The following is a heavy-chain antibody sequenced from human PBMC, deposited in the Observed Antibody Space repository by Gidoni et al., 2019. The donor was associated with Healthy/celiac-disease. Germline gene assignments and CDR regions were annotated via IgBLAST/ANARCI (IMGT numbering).Heavy chain of an antibody. Sequence: EVQLVESGGGLVQPGRSLRLSCAASGFTFDDYAMHWVRQAPGKGLEWVSGISWNSGSIGYADSVKGRFTISRDNAKNSLYLQMNSLRAEDTALYYCAKDISLSGSAAILWGQGTLVTVSS. CDR2: ISWNSGSI. D-gene: IGHD2-2*01. CDR1: GFTFDDYA. CDR3: AKDISLSGSAAIL. V-gene: IGHV3-9*01. J-gene: IGHJ4*02.